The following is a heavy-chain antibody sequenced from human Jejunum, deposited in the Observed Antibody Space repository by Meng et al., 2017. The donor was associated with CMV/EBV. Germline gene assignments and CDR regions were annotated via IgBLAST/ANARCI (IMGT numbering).Heavy chain of an antibody. Sequence: SVFTFGNYGMGWVRQAPGKGLEWVSVISGSAYATYYADSVKGRFTISRDNSKNTLYLQMNSLTAEDTAVYYCVKALSVGATSLFDYWGQGTLVTVSS. D-gene: IGHD1-26*01. J-gene: IGHJ4*02. CDR1: VFTFGNYG. CDR3: VKALSVGATSLFDY. V-gene: IGHV3-23*01. CDR2: ISGSAYAT.